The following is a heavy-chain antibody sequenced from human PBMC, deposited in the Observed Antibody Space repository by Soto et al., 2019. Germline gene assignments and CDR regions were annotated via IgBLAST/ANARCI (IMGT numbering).Heavy chain of an antibody. V-gene: IGHV3-30-3*01. CDR1: GFTFSSYA. Sequence: QVQLVESGGGVVQPGRSLRLSCAASGFTFSSYAMHWVRQAPGKGLEWVAVISYDGSNKYYADSVKGRFTISRDNSQNTLYLQMNSVRAEDTAVYYCARDPSTNYDFWSGYSDYWGQGTLVTVSS. D-gene: IGHD3-3*01. J-gene: IGHJ4*02. CDR2: ISYDGSNK. CDR3: ARDPSTNYDFWSGYSDY.